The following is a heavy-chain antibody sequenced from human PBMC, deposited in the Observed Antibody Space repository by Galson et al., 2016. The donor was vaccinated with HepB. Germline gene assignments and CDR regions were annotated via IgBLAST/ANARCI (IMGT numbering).Heavy chain of an antibody. J-gene: IGHJ6*02. D-gene: IGHD5-18*01. V-gene: IGHV1-46*01. CDR1: GYTFTNYY. Sequence: SVKVSCKASGYTFTNYYMHWVRQAPGQGLEWMGIINPSDGDTTYAQKFQGRLTVTKDTSTSTVYMELRSLNSEDTAVYYCASEDIPMAESGMDVWGQGTTVTVSS. CDR3: ASEDIPMAESGMDV. CDR2: INPSDGDT.